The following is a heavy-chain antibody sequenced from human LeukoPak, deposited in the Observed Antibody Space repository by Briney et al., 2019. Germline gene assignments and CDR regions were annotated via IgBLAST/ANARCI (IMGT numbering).Heavy chain of an antibody. Sequence: GESLQISCKGSGNSFSNYWIGWVRQLPGRGLEWMGIIYPGDSDTRYNPSFQGQVTISADKSISTAYLQWSSLKASDTAMYYCARLPGIVATIERYFDYWGQGTLVTVSS. CDR3: ARLPGIVATIERYFDY. V-gene: IGHV5-51*01. CDR2: IYPGDSDT. D-gene: IGHD5-12*01. CDR1: GNSFSNYW. J-gene: IGHJ4*02.